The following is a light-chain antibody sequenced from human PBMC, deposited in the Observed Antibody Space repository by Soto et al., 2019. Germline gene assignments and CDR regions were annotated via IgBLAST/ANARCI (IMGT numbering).Light chain of an antibody. V-gene: IGLV2-14*01. Sequence: QSVLTQPASVSGSPGQSITISCTGTSGDIGSYNRVSWYQQHPGKAPKLIIYEVTDRPSGVSNRFSGSKSGNTASLTISGLQAEDEAEYYCSSYTNISTRACVFGTGTKPTVL. CDR2: EVT. CDR3: SSYTNISTRACV. CDR1: SGDIGSYNR. J-gene: IGLJ1*01.